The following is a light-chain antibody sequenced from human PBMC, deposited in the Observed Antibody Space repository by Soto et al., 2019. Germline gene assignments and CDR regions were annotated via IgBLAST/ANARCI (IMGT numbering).Light chain of an antibody. CDR2: GAS. CDR3: QQDNNWPPYT. J-gene: IGKJ2*01. CDR1: QSVSSN. Sequence: EIVMTQSPATLSVSPGERATLSCRASQSVSSNLAWYQQKPGQAPRLLIYGASTRATGIPARFSGSGSGTEFTLTFSSLQSEDFAVYYCQQDNNWPPYTFGQGTKLEIK. V-gene: IGKV3-15*01.